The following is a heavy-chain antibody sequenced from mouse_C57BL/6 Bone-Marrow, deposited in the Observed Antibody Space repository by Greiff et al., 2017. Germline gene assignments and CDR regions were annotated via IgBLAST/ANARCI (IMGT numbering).Heavy chain of an antibody. CDR2: ISNGGGST. D-gene: IGHD1-1*01. V-gene: IGHV5-12*01. Sequence: EVHLVESGGGLVQPGGSLKLSCAASGFTFSDYYMYWVRQTPEKRLEWVAYISNGGGSTYYPDNVKGRFTISRDNAKNTLYLQMSRLKSEDTAMYYCAAGIYYYGSSFYWYFDVWGTGTTVTVSS. CDR3: AAGIYYYGSSFYWYFDV. J-gene: IGHJ1*03. CDR1: GFTFSDYY.